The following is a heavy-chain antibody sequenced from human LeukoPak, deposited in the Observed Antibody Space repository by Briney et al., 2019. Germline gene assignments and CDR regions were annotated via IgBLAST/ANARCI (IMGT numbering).Heavy chain of an antibody. J-gene: IGHJ5*02. CDR1: GGSISSGGYY. CDR3: ARGQPGWFDP. V-gene: IGHV4-31*03. Sequence: ASETLSLTCTVSGGSISSGGYYWSWIRQHPGKGLEWIGYIYYSGSTYYNPSLKSRVTISVDTSKNQFSLKLSSATAADTAVYYRARGQPGWFDPWGQGTLVTVSS. CDR2: IYYSGST.